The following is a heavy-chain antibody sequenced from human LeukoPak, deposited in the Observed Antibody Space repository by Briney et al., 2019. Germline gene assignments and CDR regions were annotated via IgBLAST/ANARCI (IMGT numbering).Heavy chain of an antibody. CDR3: ARDGPYCSSTSCSDYYMDV. CDR1: GGSISSYY. J-gene: IGHJ6*03. V-gene: IGHV4-4*07. D-gene: IGHD2-2*01. CDR2: IYTSGST. Sequence: SETLSLTCTVSGGSISSYYWSWLRQPPGKGLEWIGRIYTSGSTNYNPSLKSRVTMSVDTSKNQFSLKLSSVTAADTAVYYCARDGPYCSSTSCSDYYMDVWGKGTTVTVSS.